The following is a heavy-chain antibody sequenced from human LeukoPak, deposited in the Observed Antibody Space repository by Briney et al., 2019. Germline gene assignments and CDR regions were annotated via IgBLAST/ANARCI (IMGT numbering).Heavy chain of an antibody. Sequence: SETLSLTCAVYGGSFSGYYWSWIRQPPGKGLEWIGEINHSGSTNYNPSLKSRVTISVDTSKNQFSLRLSSVTAADTAVYYYARLQIAVEKHFDYWGQGTLVTVSS. D-gene: IGHD6-19*01. V-gene: IGHV4-34*01. CDR3: ARLQIAVEKHFDY. J-gene: IGHJ4*02. CDR1: GGSFSGYY. CDR2: INHSGST.